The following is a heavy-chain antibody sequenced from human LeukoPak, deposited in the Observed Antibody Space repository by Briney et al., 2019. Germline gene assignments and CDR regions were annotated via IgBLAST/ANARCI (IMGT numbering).Heavy chain of an antibody. CDR1: GFTFSSYS. CDR2: ISSSSSYI. J-gene: IGHJ5*02. Sequence: PGGSLRLSCAASGFTFSSYSMNWVRQAPGKGLEWVSSISSSSSYIYYADSVKGRFTISRDNAKNSLYLQMNSLRAEDTAVYYCARDSSGYYVNWFDPWGQGTLVTVSS. V-gene: IGHV3-21*01. D-gene: IGHD3-22*01. CDR3: ARDSSGYYVNWFDP.